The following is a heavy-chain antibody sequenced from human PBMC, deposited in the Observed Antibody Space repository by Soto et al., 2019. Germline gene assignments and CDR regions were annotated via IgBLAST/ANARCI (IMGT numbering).Heavy chain of an antibody. Sequence: TVGSLRLSCAASGFTFSNAWMNWVRQAPGKGLEWVGRIKSKTDGGTTDYAAPVKGRFTISRDDSKNTLYLQMNSLKTEDTAVYYCTTHGPPQYSGYDPMLYYYYGMDVWGQGTTVPVSS. CDR2: IKSKTDGGTT. CDR3: TTHGPPQYSGYDPMLYYYYGMDV. J-gene: IGHJ6*02. CDR1: GFTFSNAW. D-gene: IGHD5-12*01. V-gene: IGHV3-15*07.